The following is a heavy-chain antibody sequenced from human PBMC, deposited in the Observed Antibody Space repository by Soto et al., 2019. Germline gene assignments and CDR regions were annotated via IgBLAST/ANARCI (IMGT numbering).Heavy chain of an antibody. CDR2: ISSSGSTI. Sequence: PGGSLRLSCAAWGFTFSSYEMNWVRQAPGKGLEWVSYISSSGSTIYYAASVKRRFTISRDNAKNSLYLQMNSLSAEDTAVYYCARGVVTANNWFDPWGQGTLVTVSS. CDR1: GFTFSSYE. D-gene: IGHD2-21*02. J-gene: IGHJ5*02. V-gene: IGHV3-48*03. CDR3: ARGVVTANNWFDP.